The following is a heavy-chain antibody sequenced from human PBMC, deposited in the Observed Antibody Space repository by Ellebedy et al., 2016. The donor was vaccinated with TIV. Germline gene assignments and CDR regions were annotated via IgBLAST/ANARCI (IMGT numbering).Heavy chain of an antibody. CDR1: GYTFTAYY. CDR3: AREKYCAGSSCPPGDH. D-gene: IGHD2-15*01. J-gene: IGHJ5*02. CDR2: INPNSGDT. Sequence: ASVKVSCKASGYTFTAYYFHWVRQAPEQGLEWLGWINPNSGDTYSAQKFQGRVTMTSDTSISTVYMELTSLRSDDTATYYCAREKYCAGSSCPPGDHWGQGTLVTVSS. V-gene: IGHV1-2*02.